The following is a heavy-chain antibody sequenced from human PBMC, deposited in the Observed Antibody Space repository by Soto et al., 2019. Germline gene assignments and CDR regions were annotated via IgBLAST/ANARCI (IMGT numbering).Heavy chain of an antibody. V-gene: IGHV4-31*03. CDR3: ARTTVGWFDP. J-gene: IGHJ5*02. CDR1: GGSISSGGYY. Sequence: QVQLQESGPGLVKPSQTLSLSCTVSGGSISSGGYYWSWIRQRPGKGLEWIGYVYYRGSTYYNPSLKSRASISLDTSENQFSLKLSSVPALDTALYSCARTTVGWFDPWGQGTLVTVSS. CDR2: VYYRGST. D-gene: IGHD1-1*01.